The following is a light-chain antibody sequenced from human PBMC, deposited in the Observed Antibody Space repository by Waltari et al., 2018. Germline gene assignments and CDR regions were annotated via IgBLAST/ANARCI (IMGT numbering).Light chain of an antibody. CDR3: EHYDSYSAT. CDR2: KAS. J-gene: IGKJ4*02. CDR1: QGITRW. V-gene: IGKV1-5*03. Sequence: DIQMTQSPSTMSASVGDRVTITCRGSQGITRWLAWYQQQAGKAPKLLIYKASILESGVPSRFIGGGSGTEFTLTISSLQPDDFATYYCEHYDSYSATFGRGTKVEIK.